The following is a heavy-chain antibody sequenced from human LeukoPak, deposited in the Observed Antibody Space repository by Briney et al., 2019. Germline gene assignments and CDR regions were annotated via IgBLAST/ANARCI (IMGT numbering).Heavy chain of an antibody. CDR2: IYYNGST. D-gene: IGHD3-10*01. CDR1: GGSISSGDYY. Sequence: SQTLSLTCTVSGGSISSGDYYWRWIRQPPGKGLEWIGYIYYNGSTYYNPSLKSRVTISVDTSKNQFSLKLSSVTAADTAVYYCARTSLGGAWFDPWGQGTLVTVSS. V-gene: IGHV4-30-4*08. J-gene: IGHJ5*02. CDR3: ARTSLGGAWFDP.